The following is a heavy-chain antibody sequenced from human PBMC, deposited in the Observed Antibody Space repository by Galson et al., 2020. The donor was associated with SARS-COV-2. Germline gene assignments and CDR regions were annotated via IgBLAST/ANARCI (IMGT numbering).Heavy chain of an antibody. CDR2: ISGNGGTT. V-gene: IGHV3-64*02. CDR3: ARGGYSSGWGRGDAFDI. CDR1: GFTFSTYP. J-gene: IGHJ3*02. Sequence: GESLKISFAASGFTFSTYPMHWVRQAPGKGLEYVSAISGNGGTTHYEDSVKGRFTISRDNSKNTLYLQMGNLRADDMAVYYCARGGYSSGWGRGDAFDIWGQGTMVTVSS. D-gene: IGHD6-19*01.